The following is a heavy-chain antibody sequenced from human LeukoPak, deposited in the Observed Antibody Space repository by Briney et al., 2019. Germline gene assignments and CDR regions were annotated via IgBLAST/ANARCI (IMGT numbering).Heavy chain of an antibody. D-gene: IGHD2-15*01. V-gene: IGHV4-34*01. CDR1: GGSFSGYY. J-gene: IGHJ4*02. CDR3: AGQALCSGGSCYYYD. CDR2: INHSGST. Sequence: PSETLSLTCAVYGGSFSGYYWSWIRQPPGKGLEWIGEINHSGSTNYNPSLKSRVTISVDTSKNQFSLKLSSVTAADTAVYYCAGQALCSGGSCYYYDWGQGTLVTVSS.